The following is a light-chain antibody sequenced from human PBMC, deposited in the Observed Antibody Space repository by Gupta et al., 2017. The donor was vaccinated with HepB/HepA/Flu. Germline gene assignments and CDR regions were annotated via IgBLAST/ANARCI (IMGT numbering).Light chain of an antibody. V-gene: IGKV1-39*01. J-gene: IGKJ4*01. CDR1: QSISSY. CDR3: QQSYSTPFT. Sequence: DIEMTQSTSSLYASLGDRVTITCRASQSISSYLNWYQQKPGKAPKLLIYAASSLESGVPSRFSGSGSGTDFTLTISRLQPEDFAIYYCQQSYSTPFTFGRGTKVEIK. CDR2: AAS.